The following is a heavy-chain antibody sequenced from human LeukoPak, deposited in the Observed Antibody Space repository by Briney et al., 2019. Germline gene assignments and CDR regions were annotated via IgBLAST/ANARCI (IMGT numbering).Heavy chain of an antibody. Sequence: GGSLRLSCAASGFTFSSYSMNWVRQAPGKGLEWVSYISSSSSTIYYADSVKGRFTISRDNAKNSLYLQMNSLRAEDTAVYYCARERNSGIDYWGQGTLVTVSS. CDR1: GFTFSSYS. J-gene: IGHJ4*02. D-gene: IGHD5-12*01. CDR3: ARERNSGIDY. V-gene: IGHV3-48*04. CDR2: ISSSSSTI.